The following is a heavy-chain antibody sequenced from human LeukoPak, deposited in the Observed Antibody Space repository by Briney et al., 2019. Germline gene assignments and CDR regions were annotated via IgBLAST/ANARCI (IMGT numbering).Heavy chain of an antibody. D-gene: IGHD1-26*01. J-gene: IGHJ5*02. CDR3: ARDATIWFDP. Sequence: PSETLSLTCAVYGGSFSGYYWSWTRQPPGKGLEWIGEINHSGSTNYNPSLKSRVTISVDTSKNQFSLKLSSVTAADTAVYYCARDATIWFDPWGQGTLVTVSS. CDR1: GGSFSGYY. V-gene: IGHV4-34*01. CDR2: INHSGST.